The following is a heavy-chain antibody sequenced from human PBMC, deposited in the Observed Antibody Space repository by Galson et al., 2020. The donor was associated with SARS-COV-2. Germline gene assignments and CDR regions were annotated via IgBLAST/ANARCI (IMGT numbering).Heavy chain of an antibody. J-gene: IGHJ4*02. Sequence: ETLSLTCAVYGESFTGYYWSWIRQPPGKGLEWIGEINHSGNTNKNPSLESRVTISVDTSKNQFSLKLRSVTAADTAVYYCARDHSRSDNPHRYFEYWGQGTLVTVSS. V-gene: IGHV4-34*01. D-gene: IGHD5-12*01. CDR3: ARDHSRSDNPHRYFEY. CDR1: GESFTGYY. CDR2: INHSGNT.